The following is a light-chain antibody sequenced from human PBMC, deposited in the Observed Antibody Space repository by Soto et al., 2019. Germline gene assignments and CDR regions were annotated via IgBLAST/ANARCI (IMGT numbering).Light chain of an antibody. CDR3: QQYGSSPLT. CDR2: GAS. J-gene: IGKJ4*01. CDR1: QSVASGY. Sequence: EIVLTQSPGTLSLSPGERATLSCRASQSVASGYLAWYQQKPGQAPRLIIYGASSRATVIPDGFTGSGSGTDFTLTISRLEPEDFEVYYCQQYGSSPLTFGGGTKVEIK. V-gene: IGKV3-20*01.